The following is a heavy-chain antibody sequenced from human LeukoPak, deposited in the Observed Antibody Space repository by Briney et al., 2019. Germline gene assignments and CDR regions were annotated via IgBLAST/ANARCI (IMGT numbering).Heavy chain of an antibody. J-gene: IGHJ6*04. CDR3: ARDIRYYGSGDYYYYGMDV. D-gene: IGHD3-10*01. CDR1: GGSISSYY. V-gene: IGHV4-59*01. Sequence: SETLSLTCTVSGGSISSYYWSWIRQPPGKGLEWIGYIYCSGSTNYNPSLKSRVTISVDTSKNQFSLKLSSVTAADTAVYYCARDIRYYGSGDYYYYGMDVWGKGTTVTVSS. CDR2: IYCSGST.